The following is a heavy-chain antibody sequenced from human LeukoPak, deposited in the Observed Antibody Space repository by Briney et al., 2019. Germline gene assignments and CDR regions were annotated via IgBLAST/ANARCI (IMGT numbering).Heavy chain of an antibody. V-gene: IGHV3-53*04. Sequence: GGSLRLSCAVSGFTASSNYMSWVRQAPGKGLEWVSVIYSDDRTYYADSVKGRFTISRHTSKKTLYLQMNSLRAEDTAVYYCAGRDYYYDSSGGFDYWGQGTLVTVSS. D-gene: IGHD3-22*01. CDR3: AGRDYYYDSSGGFDY. J-gene: IGHJ4*02. CDR1: GFTASSNY. CDR2: IYSDDRT.